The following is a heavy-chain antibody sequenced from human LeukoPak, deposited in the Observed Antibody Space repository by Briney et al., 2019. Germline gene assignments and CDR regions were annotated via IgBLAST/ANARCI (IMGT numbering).Heavy chain of an antibody. V-gene: IGHV3-48*03. CDR1: GFTFSSYE. Sequence: GGSLRLSCAASGFTFSSYEMNWVRQAPGKGLEWVSYISSSGSTIYYADSMKGRFTISRDNAKNSLYLQMNSLRAEDTAVYYCARDPLDTAMVRHYYYYYMDVWGKGTTVTVSS. J-gene: IGHJ6*03. D-gene: IGHD5-18*01. CDR3: ARDPLDTAMVRHYYYYYMDV. CDR2: ISSSGSTI.